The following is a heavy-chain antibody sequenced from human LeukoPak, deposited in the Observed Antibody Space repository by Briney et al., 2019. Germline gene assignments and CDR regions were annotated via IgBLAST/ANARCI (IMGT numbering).Heavy chain of an antibody. CDR1: GGSFSGYY. D-gene: IGHD3-10*01. V-gene: IGHV4-34*01. CDR2: INHSGST. CDR3: ARLVRYYGSGSYPAPYYYYMDV. J-gene: IGHJ6*03. Sequence: SETLSLTCAVYGGSFSGYYWSWICQPPGKGLEWIGEINHSGSTNYNPSLKSRVTISVDTSKNQFSLKLSSVTAADTAVYYCARLVRYYGSGSYPAPYYYYMDVWGKGTTVTVSS.